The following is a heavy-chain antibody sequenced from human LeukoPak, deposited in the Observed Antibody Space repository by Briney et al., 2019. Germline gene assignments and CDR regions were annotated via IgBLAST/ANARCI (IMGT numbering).Heavy chain of an antibody. CDR3: AKGYNCDYLKPDY. CDR1: GFTFNNYA. V-gene: IGHV3-23*01. J-gene: IGHJ4*02. Sequence: PGGSLRLSCAASGFTFNNYAMNWVRQAPGKGLEWVSDISPSGGGTYYANSVKGRLTISRDNSKNTLYLEMNSLGADDTAVYYCAKGYNCDYLKPDYWGQGTLVTVSS. CDR2: ISPSGGGT. D-gene: IGHD3-16*01.